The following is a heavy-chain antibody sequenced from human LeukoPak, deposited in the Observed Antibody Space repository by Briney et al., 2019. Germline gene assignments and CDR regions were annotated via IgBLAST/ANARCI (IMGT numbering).Heavy chain of an antibody. D-gene: IGHD3-3*01. CDR1: GYTFTGYY. V-gene: IGHV1-2*02. Sequence: GASVKVSCKASGYTFTGYYMHWVRQAPGQGLEWMGWIHPNSGGTNYAQKFQGRVTMTRDTSISTAYMELSRLRSDDTAVYYCARDRGAYYDFWAGDGMDVWGQGTTVTVSS. CDR2: IHPNSGGT. CDR3: ARDRGAYYDFWAGDGMDV. J-gene: IGHJ6*02.